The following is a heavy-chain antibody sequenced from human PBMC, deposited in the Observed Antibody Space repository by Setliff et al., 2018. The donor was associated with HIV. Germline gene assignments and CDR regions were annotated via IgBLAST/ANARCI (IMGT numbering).Heavy chain of an antibody. CDR2: ITGSGHST. J-gene: IGHJ3*02. CDR3: AKAGDCNSTSCQKDAFDI. CDR1: GLSFSSYA. V-gene: IGHV3-23*01. Sequence: PGGSLRLSCAASGLSFSSYAMSWVRQAPGKGLEWVSVITGSGHSTYYADSVKGRFTISSDNSKNTLYLQMNSLRAEDTAVYYCAKAGDCNSTSCQKDAFDIWGQGTMVTVSS. D-gene: IGHD2-2*01.